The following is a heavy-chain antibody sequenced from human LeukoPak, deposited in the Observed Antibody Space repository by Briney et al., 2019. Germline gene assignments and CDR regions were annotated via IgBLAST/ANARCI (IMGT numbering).Heavy chain of an antibody. V-gene: IGHV1-46*01. D-gene: IGHD1-26*01. Sequence: ASVKVSCKASGYTFTSYYMHWVRQAPGQGLERMGIINPSGGSTSYAQKFQGRVTMTRDTSTSTVYMELSSLRSEDTAVYYCARERGLRIVGAIYFDYWGQGTLVTVSS. CDR3: ARERGLRIVGAIYFDY. CDR1: GYTFTSYY. CDR2: INPSGGST. J-gene: IGHJ4*02.